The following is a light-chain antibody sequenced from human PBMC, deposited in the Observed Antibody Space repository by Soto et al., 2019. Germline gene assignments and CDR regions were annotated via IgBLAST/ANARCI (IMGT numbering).Light chain of an antibody. J-gene: IGKJ1*01. V-gene: IGKV3D-20*02. CDR2: GAS. CDR3: QQHSHWPPWT. Sequence: EIVLTQSPGTLSLSPGERATLSCRASQSVRSNYLAWYQQKPGQAPRLLIYGASSRATGIPDRFSGSGSGTDFTVSISRLEPEDFAVYYCQQHSHWPPWTFGQGTRVEIQ. CDR1: QSVRSNY.